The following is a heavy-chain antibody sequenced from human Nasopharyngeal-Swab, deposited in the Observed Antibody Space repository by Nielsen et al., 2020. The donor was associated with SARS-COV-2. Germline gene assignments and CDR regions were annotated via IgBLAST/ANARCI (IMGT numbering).Heavy chain of an antibody. D-gene: IGHD6-6*01. J-gene: IGHJ4*02. CDR3: ARGRGEYSSSSVLFDY. CDR1: GGSISSYY. Sequence: SETLSLTCTVSGGSISSYYWSWIRQPPGKGLEWIGYIYYSGSTNYNPSLKSRVTISVDTSKNQFSLKLSSVTAADTAVYYCARGRGEYSSSSVLFDYWGQGTLVTVSS. V-gene: IGHV4-59*01. CDR2: IYYSGST.